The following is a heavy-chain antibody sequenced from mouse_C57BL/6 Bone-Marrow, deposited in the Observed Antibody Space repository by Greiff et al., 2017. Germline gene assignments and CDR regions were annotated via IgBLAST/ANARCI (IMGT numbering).Heavy chain of an antibody. CDR3: AREGSSPLYAMVY. D-gene: IGHD1-1*01. Sequence: VQLQQSGPELVKPGASVKISCKASGYAFSSSWMNWVKQRPGKGLEWIGRIYPGDGDTNYNGKFKGKATLTADKSSSTAYMQLSSLTSEDSAVYFCAREGSSPLYAMVYWGQGTSVTVSS. CDR1: GYAFSSSW. V-gene: IGHV1-82*01. J-gene: IGHJ4*01. CDR2: IYPGDGDT.